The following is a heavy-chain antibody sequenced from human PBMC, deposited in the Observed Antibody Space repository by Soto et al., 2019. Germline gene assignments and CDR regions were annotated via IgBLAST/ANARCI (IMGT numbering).Heavy chain of an antibody. CDR3: ARGSYYSGWV. CDR2: TYYRSNWYT. D-gene: IGHD6-19*01. CDR1: GDSVSSTSTA. Sequence: PSQTLSLPCAISGDSVSSTSTAWSWIRQSPSRGLEWLGRTYYRSNWYTDYAVSVKSRITISPDTSKNQFSLQLNSVTPEDTAVYYCARGSYYSGWVWGQGTLGTVS. J-gene: IGHJ4*02. V-gene: IGHV6-1*01.